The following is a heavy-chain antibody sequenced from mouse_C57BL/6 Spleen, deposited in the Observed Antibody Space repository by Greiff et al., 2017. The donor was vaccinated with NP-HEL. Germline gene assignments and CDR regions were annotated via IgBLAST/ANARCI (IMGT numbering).Heavy chain of an antibody. D-gene: IGHD4-1*01. J-gene: IGHJ2*01. V-gene: IGHV1-82*01. Sequence: QVQLQQSGPELVKPGASVKISCKASGYAFSSSWMNWVKPRPGKGLEWIGRIYPGDGDTNYNGKFKGKATLTADKSSSTAYMQLSSLTSEDSAVYFCARSANWPYYFDYWGQGTTRTVSS. CDR3: ARSANWPYYFDY. CDR1: GYAFSSSW. CDR2: IYPGDGDT.